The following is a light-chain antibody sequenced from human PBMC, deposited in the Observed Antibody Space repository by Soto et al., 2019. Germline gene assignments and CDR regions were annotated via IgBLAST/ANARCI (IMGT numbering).Light chain of an antibody. Sequence: YELTQPSSVSVAPGQTASITCGGNNIGSKSVHWYQQKPGQAPVVIIYDDSDRPSGIPERFSGSNSGNTATLTISRVEAGDEADYYCQVWDSDSDQYVFGGGTKVTVL. CDR1: NIGSKS. CDR2: DDS. CDR3: QVWDSDSDQYV. V-gene: IGLV3-21*02. J-gene: IGLJ1*01.